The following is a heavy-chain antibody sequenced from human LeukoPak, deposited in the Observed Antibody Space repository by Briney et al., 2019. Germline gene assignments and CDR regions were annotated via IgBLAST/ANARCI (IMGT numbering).Heavy chain of an antibody. CDR3: AKDQGDKYSGGDCYGVHDY. Sequence: GGSLRLSCAASGFTFSSYGMHWVRQAPGKGLEWVAVISYDGSNKYYADSVKGRFTISRDNSKNTLYLQMNSLRAEDTAVYYCAKDQGDKYSGGDCYGVHDYWGQGTLVTVSS. CDR2: ISYDGSNK. J-gene: IGHJ4*02. CDR1: GFTFSSYG. D-gene: IGHD2-21*02. V-gene: IGHV3-30*18.